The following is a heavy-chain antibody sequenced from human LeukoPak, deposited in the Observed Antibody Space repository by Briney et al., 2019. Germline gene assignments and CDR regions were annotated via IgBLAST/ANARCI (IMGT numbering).Heavy chain of an antibody. D-gene: IGHD4-17*01. J-gene: IGHJ3*02. CDR1: GYTFTSYG. V-gene: IGHV1-18*01. CDR3: ARARATVTTPDAFDI. Sequence: ASVNVSCKASGYTFTSYGISRVRQAPGQGLEWMGWISAYNGNTNYAQKLQGRVTMTTDTSTSTAYMELRSLRSDDTAVYYCARARATVTTPDAFDIWGQGTMVTVSS. CDR2: ISAYNGNT.